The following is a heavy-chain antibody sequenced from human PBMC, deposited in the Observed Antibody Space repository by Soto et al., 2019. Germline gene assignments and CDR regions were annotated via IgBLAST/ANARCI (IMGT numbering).Heavy chain of an antibody. CDR1: GFTFSNYA. CDR3: AKDPDRDGYNSYCDY. CDR2: ISYDGNNK. J-gene: IGHJ4*02. Sequence: QVQLVESGGGVVQPGRSLRLSCAASGFTFSNYAMHWVRQAPGKGLQWVAVISYDGNNKYYPDSVKGRFTISRDNSKNTLYLQLNSLRAEDTDLYYCAKDPDRDGYNSYCDYWGQGTLVTVSS. V-gene: IGHV3-30*18. D-gene: IGHD1-1*01.